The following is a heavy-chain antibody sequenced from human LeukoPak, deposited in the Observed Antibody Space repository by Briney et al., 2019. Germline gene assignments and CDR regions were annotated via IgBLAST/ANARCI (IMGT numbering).Heavy chain of an antibody. CDR3: ARENILTGYSNAFDI. D-gene: IGHD3-9*01. CDR1: GGSISSGGYY. CDR2: IYYSGST. V-gene: IGHV4-61*08. Sequence: SETLSLTCAVSGGSISSGGYYWSWIRQPPGKGLEWIGYIYYSGSTNYNPSLKSRVTISVDTSKNQFSLKLSSVTAADTAVYYCARENILTGYSNAFDIWGQGTMVTVSS. J-gene: IGHJ3*02.